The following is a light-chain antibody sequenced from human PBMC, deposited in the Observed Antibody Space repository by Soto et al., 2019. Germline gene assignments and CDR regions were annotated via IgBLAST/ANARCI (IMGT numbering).Light chain of an antibody. J-gene: IGLJ1*01. V-gene: IGLV2-14*01. CDR2: DVS. Sequence: QSVLTQPASVSGSPGQSITISCTGTSSEFGIYNSLSWYQQCPGKAPKLIIHDVSNRPSVVSHRVSGSKSGTTASLTISGLQAEDEADYYCSSYTSSSSYVFGSGTKLTVL. CDR1: SSEFGIYNS. CDR3: SSYTSSSSYV.